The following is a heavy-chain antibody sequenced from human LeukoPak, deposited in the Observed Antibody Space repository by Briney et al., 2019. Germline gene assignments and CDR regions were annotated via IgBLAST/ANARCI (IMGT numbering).Heavy chain of an antibody. CDR3: ARAPELQSPFDL. V-gene: IGHV3-23*01. CDR1: GFTFSSYA. J-gene: IGHJ2*01. D-gene: IGHD1-1*01. CDR2: ISGSGGST. Sequence: GGSLRLSCAASGFTFSSYAMSWVRQAPGKGLEWVSAISGSGGSTYYADSVKGRFTISRDNSKNSLYLQMNSLRAEDTAVYYCARAPELQSPFDLWGRGTLVTVSS.